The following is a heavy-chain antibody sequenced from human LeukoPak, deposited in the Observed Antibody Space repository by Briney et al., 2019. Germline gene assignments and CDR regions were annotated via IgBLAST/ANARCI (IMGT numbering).Heavy chain of an antibody. J-gene: IGHJ4*02. CDR1: GFTFRSYW. Sequence: GGSLRLSCEASGFTFRSYWMSWVRQAPGKWLEWVANIKQDGSEKYYVDTVKGRFTISRDNAKKSLYLQMNSLRAEDTAVYYCARDGLPFDYWGQGTLVTVSS. CDR2: IKQDGSEK. V-gene: IGHV3-7*03. CDR3: ARDGLPFDY.